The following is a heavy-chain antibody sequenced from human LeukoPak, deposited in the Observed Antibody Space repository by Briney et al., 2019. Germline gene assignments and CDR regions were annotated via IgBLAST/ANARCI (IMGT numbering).Heavy chain of an antibody. CDR1: GGSISSSSYY. Sequence: PSETLSLTCTVSGGSISSSSYYWGWIRQPPGKGLEWIGSIYYSGSTYYNPSLKSRVTISVDTSKNQFSLKLSSVTAADTAVYYCASPLGEQWLAFDYWGQGTLVTVSS. J-gene: IGHJ4*02. CDR2: IYYSGST. CDR3: ASPLGEQWLAFDY. D-gene: IGHD6-19*01. V-gene: IGHV4-39*07.